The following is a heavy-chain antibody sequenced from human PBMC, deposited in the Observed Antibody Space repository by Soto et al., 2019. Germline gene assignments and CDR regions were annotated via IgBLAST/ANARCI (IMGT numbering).Heavy chain of an antibody. CDR3: ARGGYCSSTSCPSLSAWFDP. CDR1: GRPFSRYA. CDR2: IIPIFGNT. J-gene: IGHJ5*02. V-gene: IGHV1-18*01. D-gene: IGHD2-2*01. Sequence: ASVKVYFKASGRPFSRYAISWVRQAPGQGLEWMGVIIPIFGNTNYAQKLQGRVTMTTDTSTSKAYMELRSLRSDDAAVYYCARGGYCSSTSCPSLSAWFDPWGQGTLVTVTS.